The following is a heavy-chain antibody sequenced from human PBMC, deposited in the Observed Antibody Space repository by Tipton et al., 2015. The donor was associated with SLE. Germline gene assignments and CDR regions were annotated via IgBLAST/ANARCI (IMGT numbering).Heavy chain of an antibody. D-gene: IGHD6-13*01. CDR2: INHSGST. V-gene: IGHV4-34*01. CDR1: GGSFSGYY. CDR3: AREGIAAAGGFDL. Sequence: TLSLTCAVYGGSFSGYYWSWIRQPPGKGLEWIGEINHSGSTNYNPSLKGRVTISVDTSKNQFSRKLSSVTAADTAVYYCAREGIAAAGGFDLWGRGTLVTVSS. J-gene: IGHJ2*01.